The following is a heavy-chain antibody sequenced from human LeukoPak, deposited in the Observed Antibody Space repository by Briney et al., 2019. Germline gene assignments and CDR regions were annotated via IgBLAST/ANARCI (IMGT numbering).Heavy chain of an antibody. V-gene: IGHV1-2*02. CDR3: ARVFVMRGRYEGFDY. Sequence: ASVKVSCKASGYTFTSYYMHWVRQAPGQGLEWMGWINPNSGGTNYAQKFQGRVTMTRDTSISTAYMELSRLRSDDTAVYYCARVFVMRGRYEGFDYWGQGTLVTVSS. CDR1: GYTFTSYY. D-gene: IGHD1-26*01. CDR2: INPNSGGT. J-gene: IGHJ4*02.